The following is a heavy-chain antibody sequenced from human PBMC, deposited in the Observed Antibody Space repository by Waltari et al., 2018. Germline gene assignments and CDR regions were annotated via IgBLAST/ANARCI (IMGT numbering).Heavy chain of an antibody. J-gene: IGHJ6*02. CDR3: AREHCSGGGCSPNYYYYGMDV. V-gene: IGHV4-61*02. CDR1: GCSISSGSYY. D-gene: IGHD2-15*01. CDR2: IYTSGST. Sequence: QVQLQESGPGLVKPSQTLSLTCTVSGCSISSGSYYCSWIRQPTGKGLGWIGRIYTSGSTNYNPSLKSRVTISVDTSKNQFSLKLSSVTAADTAVYYCAREHCSGGGCSPNYYYYGMDVWGQGTTVTVSS.